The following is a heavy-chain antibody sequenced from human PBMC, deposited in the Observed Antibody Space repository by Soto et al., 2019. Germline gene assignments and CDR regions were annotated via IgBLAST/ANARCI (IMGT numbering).Heavy chain of an antibody. J-gene: IGHJ4*01. CDR2: ITSDGDST. V-gene: IGHV3-64D*06. CDR1: GFTFSKYA. Sequence: GGSLRLSCSVSGFTFSKYAMHWVRQAPGKGLEYVSGITSDGDSTWHADSVKDRFTISRDNSKNTLFLQMSSLRVEDTAIYFCVKGNQLLRYYFEFWGPGTLVTVS. CDR3: VKGNQLLRYYFEF. D-gene: IGHD5-12*01.